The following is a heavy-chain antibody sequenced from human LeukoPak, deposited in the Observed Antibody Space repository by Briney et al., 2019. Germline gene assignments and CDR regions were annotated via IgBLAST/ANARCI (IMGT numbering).Heavy chain of an antibody. CDR2: ISWNSGSI. CDR3: AKESPGWELLQIFDY. Sequence: GRSLRLSCAASGFTFDDYALHWVRQAPGKGLEWVSGISWNSGSIGYADSVKGRFTISRDNAKNSLYLQMNSLRAEDTAVYYCAKESPGWELLQIFDYWGQGTLVTVSS. CDR1: GFTFDDYA. V-gene: IGHV3-9*01. J-gene: IGHJ4*02. D-gene: IGHD1-26*01.